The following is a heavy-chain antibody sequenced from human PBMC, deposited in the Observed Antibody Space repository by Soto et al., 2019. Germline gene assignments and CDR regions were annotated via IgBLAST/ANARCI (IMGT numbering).Heavy chain of an antibody. J-gene: IGHJ4*02. CDR2: IYWDDDK. CDR3: AHISMVRGSMGY. Sequence: QITLKESGPTLVKPTQPLTLTCTFSGFSLSTSGVGVGWIRQPPGKALEWLALIYWDDDKRYSPSLKRRLTITKDTSKTQVVLTITNMDPVDTATYYCAHISMVRGSMGYWGQGTLVTVSS. CDR1: GFSLSTSGVG. D-gene: IGHD3-10*01. V-gene: IGHV2-5*02.